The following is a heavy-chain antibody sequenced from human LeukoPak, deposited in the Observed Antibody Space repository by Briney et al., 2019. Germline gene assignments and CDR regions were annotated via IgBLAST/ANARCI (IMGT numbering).Heavy chain of an antibody. D-gene: IGHD2-15*01. CDR3: ARRYCSGGSCYSLGDYFDY. V-gene: IGHV1-18*01. J-gene: IGHJ4*02. Sequence: GASVKVSCKASGYTFTNFGVSLVRQAPGQGLEWMGWINTYNGNTKYAQKVQGRVTMTIDTSTSTAYMELGSLKSDDTAVYYCARRYCSGGSCYSLGDYFDYWGQGTLVTVSS. CDR2: INTYNGNT. CDR1: GYTFTNFG.